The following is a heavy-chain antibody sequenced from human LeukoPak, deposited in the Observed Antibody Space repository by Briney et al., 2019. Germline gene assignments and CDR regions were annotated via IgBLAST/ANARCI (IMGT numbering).Heavy chain of an antibody. CDR2: IYYSGST. J-gene: IGHJ4*02. D-gene: IGHD2-15*01. V-gene: IGHV4-39*07. CDR1: GGSISSRSYY. CDR3: ARDHCVSASCYLGGLDY. Sequence: SETLSLTCTVSGGSISSRSYYWGWIRQPPGMGLEWIGSIYYSGSTYYNPSLKSRVTISVDTSKNQFSLRLTSVTAADTAVYYCARDHCVSASCYLGGLDYWGQGTLVTVSS.